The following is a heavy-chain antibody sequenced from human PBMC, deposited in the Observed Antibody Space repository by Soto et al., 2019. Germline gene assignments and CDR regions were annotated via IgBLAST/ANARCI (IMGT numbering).Heavy chain of an antibody. V-gene: IGHV1-69*12. CDR1: GGTFSSYA. Sequence: QVQLVQSGAEVKKPGSSVKVSCKASGGTFSSYAISWVRQAPGQGLEWMGGIIPIFGTANYAQKFQGRVTITADESTSKAYMELSSLRSEVTAVYYCARVDTIFGVVNVWGLGTTVTVSS. D-gene: IGHD3-3*01. CDR3: ARVDTIFGVVNV. J-gene: IGHJ6*02. CDR2: IIPIFGTA.